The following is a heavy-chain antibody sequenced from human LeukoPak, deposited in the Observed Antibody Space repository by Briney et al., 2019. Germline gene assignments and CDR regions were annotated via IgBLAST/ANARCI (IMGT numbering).Heavy chain of an antibody. J-gene: IGHJ4*02. CDR2: IDWDDDK. Sequence: ESGPALVKPTQTLTLTCTFSGFSLSTSGMCVSWIRQPPGKALEWLARIDWDDDKYYSTSLKTRLTIPKDTSKNQVVFTMTNMDPVDTATYYCARIGYYDSSGYYYDHFDYWGQGTLVTVSS. D-gene: IGHD3-22*01. CDR3: ARIGYYDSSGYYYDHFDY. CDR1: GFSLSTSGMC. V-gene: IGHV2-70*11.